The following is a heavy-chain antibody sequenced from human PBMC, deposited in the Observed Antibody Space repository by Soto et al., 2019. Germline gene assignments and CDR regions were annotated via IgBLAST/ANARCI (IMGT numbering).Heavy chain of an antibody. CDR1: GFTFSSYS. V-gene: IGHV3-21*04. J-gene: IGHJ4*02. D-gene: IGHD6-13*01. Sequence: TGGSLRLSCAASGFTFSSYSMNWVRQAPGKGLEWVSSISSSSSYIYYADSVKGRFTISREKDKNSLYLQMNSLRAEDKAVYYCAKDLGAAGYNRPLDYWGQGTLLTVSS. CDR3: AKDLGAAGYNRPLDY. CDR2: ISSSSSYI.